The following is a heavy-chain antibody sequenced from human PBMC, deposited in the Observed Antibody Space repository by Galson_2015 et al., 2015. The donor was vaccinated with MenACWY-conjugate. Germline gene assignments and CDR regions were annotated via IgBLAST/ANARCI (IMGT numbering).Heavy chain of an antibody. V-gene: IGHV3-30*18. Sequence: SLRLSCAASGFNFNSYAMHWVRQAPGKGLEWVAIVSHDGNDKNYADSVKGRFTISRDNSKNTMYLQMNSLRTEDTAIYYCAKDGLLGLVILGYVDNWGQGTLVTVSS. CDR3: AKDGLLGLVILGYVDN. J-gene: IGHJ4*02. D-gene: IGHD3/OR15-3a*01. CDR2: VSHDGNDK. CDR1: GFNFNSYA.